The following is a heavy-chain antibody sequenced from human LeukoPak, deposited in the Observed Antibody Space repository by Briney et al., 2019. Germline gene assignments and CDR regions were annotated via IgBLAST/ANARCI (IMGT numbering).Heavy chain of an antibody. V-gene: IGHV4-30-4*08. D-gene: IGHD3-10*01. CDR3: AMVVYGSGSYYFDY. CDR2: IYYSGST. Sequence: SQTLSLTCTVSGGSISSGDYYWSWIRQPPGKGLEWIGYIYYSGSTYYNPSLKSRVTISVDTSKNQFSLKLSSVTAADTAVYYCAMVVYGSGSYYFDYWGQGTLVTVSS. J-gene: IGHJ4*02. CDR1: GGSISSGDYY.